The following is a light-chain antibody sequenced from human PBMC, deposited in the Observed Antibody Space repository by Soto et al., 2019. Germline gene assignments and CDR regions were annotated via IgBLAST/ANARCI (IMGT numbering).Light chain of an antibody. CDR3: GTWDSSLYAGL. CDR2: DNN. CDR1: SSNIGNND. J-gene: IGLJ2*01. V-gene: IGLV1-51*01. Sequence: QSVLTQPPSVSAAPGQKVTISCSGSSSNIGNNDVSWYQQLPGTAPKLLIYDNNKRPSGIPDRFSGSKSGTSATLGITGLQTGDEADYYCGTWDSSLYAGLFGGGTKLTVL.